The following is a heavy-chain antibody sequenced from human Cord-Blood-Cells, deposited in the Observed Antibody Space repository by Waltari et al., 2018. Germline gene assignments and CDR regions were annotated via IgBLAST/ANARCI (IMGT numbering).Heavy chain of an antibody. CDR3: ARRDSSSWYYYYYGMDV. Sequence: QLQLQESGPGLVKPSETLSLTCTVSGGSISSSSYYWGWIRQPPGKGLEWIGSIYYSGRTYYNPSLKSRVTISVDTSKNQFSLKLSSVTAADTAVYYCARRDSSSWYYYYYGMDVWGQGTTVTVSS. V-gene: IGHV4-39*01. D-gene: IGHD6-13*01. CDR2: IYYSGRT. J-gene: IGHJ6*02. CDR1: GGSISSSSYY.